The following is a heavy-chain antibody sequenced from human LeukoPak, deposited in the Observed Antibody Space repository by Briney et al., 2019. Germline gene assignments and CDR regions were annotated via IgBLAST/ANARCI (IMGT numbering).Heavy chain of an antibody. Sequence: GSSVRVSCTASGATFSSYAISWVRQSPGQGLEWRGGSIPILGIANYAQKLHGRVTITADKYTSTAYMELRSLRSEDTAVYYCARSHGTTGTTSRYYYGMDVWGQGTTVTVSS. CDR3: ARSHGTTGTTSRYYYGMDV. CDR2: SIPILGIA. CDR1: GATFSSYA. V-gene: IGHV1-69*10. J-gene: IGHJ6*02. D-gene: IGHD1-1*01.